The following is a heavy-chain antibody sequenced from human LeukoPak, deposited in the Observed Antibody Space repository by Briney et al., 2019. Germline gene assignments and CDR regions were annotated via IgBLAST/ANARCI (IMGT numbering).Heavy chain of an antibody. CDR2: KYYRSKWYN. V-gene: IGHV6-1*01. D-gene: IGHD3-3*01. J-gene: IGHJ4*02. CDR1: GDSVSSNSAA. Sequence: SQTLSLTCAISGDSVSSNSAAWNWIRQSPSRGLGWLGRKYYRSKWYNDYAVAVKSRITITTDTSKNQFSLQLNSVTPEATAVYYCARGEWPQLYYFDYWGQGTLVTVSS. CDR3: ARGEWPQLYYFDY.